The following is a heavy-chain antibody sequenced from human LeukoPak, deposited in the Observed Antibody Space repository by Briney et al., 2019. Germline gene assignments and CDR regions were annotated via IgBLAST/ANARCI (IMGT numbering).Heavy chain of an antibody. Sequence: SETLSLTCTVSVDSINSDTYYWGWIRQPPGKRLEWIGSIYYSGSTYYNPSLKSRVTISVDTSRDQFSLQLRSVTAADTAVYYCAREHSGTSTEFDYWGQGTLVTFSS. CDR3: AREHSGTSTEFDY. D-gene: IGHD1-26*01. CDR2: IYYSGST. CDR1: VDSINSDTYY. V-gene: IGHV4-39*01. J-gene: IGHJ4*02.